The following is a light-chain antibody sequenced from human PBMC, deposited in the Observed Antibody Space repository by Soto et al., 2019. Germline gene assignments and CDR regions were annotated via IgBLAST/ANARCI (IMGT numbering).Light chain of an antibody. V-gene: IGLV2-14*03. CDR1: SSDVGGYNY. CDR3: SSYASNSPVV. CDR2: DVS. Sequence: QSVLTQPASVSGSPGQSITISCTGTSSDVGGYNYVSWYQQHPGKAPKLMIFDVSNRPSGISYRFSGSKSGNTASLTISGLQAEDEADYYCSSYASNSPVVFGGGTQLTVL. J-gene: IGLJ3*02.